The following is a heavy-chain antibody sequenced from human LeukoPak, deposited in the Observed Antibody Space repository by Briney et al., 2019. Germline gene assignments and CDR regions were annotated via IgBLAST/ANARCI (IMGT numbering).Heavy chain of an antibody. CDR2: ISGSGGST. CDR1: GFTFSSYG. Sequence: PGGSLRLSCAASGFTFSSYGMSWVRQAPGKGLEWVSAISGSGGSTYYADSVKGRFTISRDNSKNTLYLQMNSLRAEDTAVYYCAGGFGEFNYMDVWGKGTTVTISS. V-gene: IGHV3-23*01. D-gene: IGHD3-10*01. CDR3: AGGFGEFNYMDV. J-gene: IGHJ6*03.